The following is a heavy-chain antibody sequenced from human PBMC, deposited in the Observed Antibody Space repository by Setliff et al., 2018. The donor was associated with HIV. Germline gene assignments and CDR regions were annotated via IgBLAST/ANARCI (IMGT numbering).Heavy chain of an antibody. CDR2: IYYSGST. CDR1: GGSISSYY. V-gene: IGHV4-4*07. J-gene: IGHJ4*02. D-gene: IGHD5-18*01. Sequence: SETLSLTCTVSGGSISSYYWSWIRRPAGKGLEWIGRIYYSGSTNYNPSLKSRVTISVDTSKNQFSLRLSSVTAADTAVYYCARVPRQLLKGAAAYFDYWGQGILVTVSS. CDR3: ARVPRQLLKGAAAYFDY.